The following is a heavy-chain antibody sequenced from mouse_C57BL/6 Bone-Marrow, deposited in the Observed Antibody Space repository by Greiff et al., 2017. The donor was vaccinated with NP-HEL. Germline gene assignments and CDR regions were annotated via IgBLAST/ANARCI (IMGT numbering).Heavy chain of an antibody. J-gene: IGHJ4*01. CDR1: GYTFTSYG. CDR2: IYPRSGNT. D-gene: IGHD1-1*01. Sequence: VQLVESGAELARPGASVKLSCKASGYTFTSYGISWVKQRTGQGLEWIGEIYPRSGNTYYNEKFKGKATLTADKSSSTAYMELRSLTSEDSAVYFCARGAYHYGSSYAMDYWGQGTSVTVSS. CDR3: ARGAYHYGSSYAMDY. V-gene: IGHV1-81*01.